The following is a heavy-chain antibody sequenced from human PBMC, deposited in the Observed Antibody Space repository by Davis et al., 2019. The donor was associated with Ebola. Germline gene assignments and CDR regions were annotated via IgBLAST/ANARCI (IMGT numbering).Heavy chain of an antibody. CDR1: GFTFSSYA. CDR3: ARDLTYYDFWSGYYTAYYYGMDV. J-gene: IGHJ6*02. Sequence: PGGSLRLSCAASGFTFSSYAMHWVRQAPGKGLEWVAVISYDGSNKYYADSVKGRFTISRDNSKNTLYLQMNSLRAEDTAVYYCARDLTYYDFWSGYYTAYYYGMDVWGQGTTVTVSS. D-gene: IGHD3-3*01. V-gene: IGHV3-30-3*01. CDR2: ISYDGSNK.